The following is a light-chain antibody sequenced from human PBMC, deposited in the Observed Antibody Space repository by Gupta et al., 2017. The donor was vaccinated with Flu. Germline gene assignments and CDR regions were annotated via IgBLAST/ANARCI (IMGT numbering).Light chain of an antibody. CDR2: DGT. V-gene: IGLV3-21*03. J-gene: IGLJ1*01. CDR1: NLGSKS. Sequence: SYVLTQPPSVSVAPGKTAIIACGGNNLGSKSVHWYQHKPGQAPVLVVCDGTDRPSGIPERFSGSISGNTATLTISRVEAGDEADYFCQVWDSLSDYVFGPGTKV. CDR3: QVWDSLSDYV.